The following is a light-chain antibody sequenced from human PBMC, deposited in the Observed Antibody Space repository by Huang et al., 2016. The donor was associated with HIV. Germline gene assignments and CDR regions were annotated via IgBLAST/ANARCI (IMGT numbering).Light chain of an antibody. V-gene: IGKV3-20*01. CDR2: GAS. CDR3: HQYGTSPRT. Sequence: VLTQSPGTLSLSPGERATLSCRASHTVSSSYLAWYQQKPGQAPRLLIYGASSRATGIPDRVSGSGSGTDFTLTISRLEPEDFAVYFCHQYGTSPRTFGQGTKLEMK. CDR1: HTVSSSY. J-gene: IGKJ2*01.